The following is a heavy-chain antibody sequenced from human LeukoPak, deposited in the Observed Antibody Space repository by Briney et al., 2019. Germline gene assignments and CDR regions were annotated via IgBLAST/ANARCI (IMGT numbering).Heavy chain of an antibody. Sequence: PSETLSLTCTVSGYSISSGYYWGWIRQPPGKGLEWTGSIYHSGSTYYNPSLKSRVTISVDTSKNQFSLKLSSVTAADTAVYYCARAPKEGDYVLVDYWGQGTLVTVSS. CDR2: IYHSGST. V-gene: IGHV4-38-2*02. J-gene: IGHJ4*02. CDR3: ARAPKEGDYVLVDY. CDR1: GYSISSGYY. D-gene: IGHD4-17*01.